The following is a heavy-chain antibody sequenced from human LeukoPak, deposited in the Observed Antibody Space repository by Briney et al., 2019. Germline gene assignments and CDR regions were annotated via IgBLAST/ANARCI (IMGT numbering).Heavy chain of an antibody. D-gene: IGHD1-26*01. J-gene: IGHJ5*02. V-gene: IGHV4-61*02. CDR3: ARDRGVVGDPGWFDP. Sequence: SQTLSLTCTVSAGSVSSGSYYWSWIRQPAGKGLEWIGRIYTSGSTNYNSSLKSRVTISVDTSKNQFSLKLSSVTAADTAVYYCARDRGVVGDPGWFDPWGQGTLVTVSS. CDR2: IYTSGST. CDR1: AGSVSSGSYY.